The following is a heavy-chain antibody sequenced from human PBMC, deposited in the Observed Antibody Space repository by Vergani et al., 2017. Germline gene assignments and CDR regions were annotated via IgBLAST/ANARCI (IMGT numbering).Heavy chain of an antibody. CDR3: AKYSSGYQYYFDY. V-gene: IGHV3-11*05. D-gene: IGHD3-22*01. CDR2: ISSSSSYT. J-gene: IGHJ4*02. CDR1: GFTLSDYY. Sequence: QVQLVESGGGLVKPGGSLRLSCAASGFTLSDYYMSWIRQAPGKGLEWVSYISSSSSYTNYADSVKGRFTISRDNAKNSLYLQMNSLRAEDTALYYCAKYSSGYQYYFDYWGQGTLVTVSS.